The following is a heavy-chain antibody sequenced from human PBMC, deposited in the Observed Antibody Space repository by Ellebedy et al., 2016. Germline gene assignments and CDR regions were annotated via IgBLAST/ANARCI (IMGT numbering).Heavy chain of an antibody. V-gene: IGHV3-43D*03. D-gene: IGHD5-18*01. CDR2: ISWDGGST. Sequence: GGSLRLSCAASGFTFDDYAMHWVRQAPGKGLEWVSLISWDGGSTYYADSVKGRFTISRDNSKNSLYLQMNSLRAEDTAVYYCARWDTTVDSFADWGQGTLVTVSS. J-gene: IGHJ4*02. CDR3: ARWDTTVDSFAD. CDR1: GFTFDDYA.